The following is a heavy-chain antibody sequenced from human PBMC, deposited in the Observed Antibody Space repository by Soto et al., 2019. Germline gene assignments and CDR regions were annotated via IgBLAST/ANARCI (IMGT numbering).Heavy chain of an antibody. D-gene: IGHD2-2*01. Sequence: QLQLQESGPGLVKPSETLSLTCTVSSASISSSSYTWGWIRQPPGKGLEWIGSIYYSGTTYYNPSLNSRVTVSVDTSKNPFSLKVTSVTAADTAVYYCARLHGYCISSSCHGLYAMAVWGQGTTVTVSS. CDR2: IYYSGTT. V-gene: IGHV4-39*01. CDR1: SASISSSSYT. CDR3: ARLHGYCISSSCHGLYAMAV. J-gene: IGHJ6*02.